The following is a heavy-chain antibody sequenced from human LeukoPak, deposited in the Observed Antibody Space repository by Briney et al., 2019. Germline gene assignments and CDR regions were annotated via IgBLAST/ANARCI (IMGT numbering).Heavy chain of an antibody. V-gene: IGHV3-9*01. Sequence: PGGSLRLSCAASGFTFDDYAMHWVRQAPGKGLEWVSGISWNSGSIGYADSVKGRFTISRDNAKNSLYLQMNSLRAEDTALYYCAKDVTASVVPAAIDYWGQGTLVTVSS. CDR1: GFTFDDYA. CDR3: AKDVTASVVPAAIDY. J-gene: IGHJ4*02. CDR2: ISWNSGSI. D-gene: IGHD2-2*01.